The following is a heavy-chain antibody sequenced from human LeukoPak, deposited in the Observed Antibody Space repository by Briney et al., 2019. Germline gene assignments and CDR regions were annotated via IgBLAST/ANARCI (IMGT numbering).Heavy chain of an antibody. Sequence: SETLSLTCTVSGGSISSGGYYWSWIRQHPGKGLEWIGYIYYSGSTYYNPSLKSRVTISVDTSKNQFSLKLSSVTAADTAVYYCARVGYDSSGYYPNFDYWGQGTLVTVSS. V-gene: IGHV4-31*03. J-gene: IGHJ4*02. CDR1: GGSISSGGYY. CDR3: ARVGYDSSGYYPNFDY. CDR2: IYYSGST. D-gene: IGHD3-22*01.